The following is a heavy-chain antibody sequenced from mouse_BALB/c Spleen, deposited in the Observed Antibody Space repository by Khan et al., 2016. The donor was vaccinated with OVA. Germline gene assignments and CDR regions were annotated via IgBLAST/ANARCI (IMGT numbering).Heavy chain of an antibody. CDR3: ARRGVYGIFAY. D-gene: IGHD2-1*01. J-gene: IGHJ3*01. Sequence: QVQLKESGAELAKPGASVKMSCKASGYTFTTYWMHWVKQRPGQGLEWIGYIDPSTGYTEYNQKFKDQATLTTDKSSSTAYMQLSSLTSEDSAVYYCARRGVYGIFAYWGQGTLVTVSA. CDR2: IDPSTGYT. CDR1: GYTFTTYW. V-gene: IGHV1-7*01.